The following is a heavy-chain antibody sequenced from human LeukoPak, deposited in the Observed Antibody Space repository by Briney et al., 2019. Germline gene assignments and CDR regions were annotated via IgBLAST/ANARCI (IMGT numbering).Heavy chain of an antibody. CDR2: ISDSGDRT. J-gene: IGHJ4*02. CDR3: AKDAPRTSGWYFFDY. CDR1: GFAFSSQD. V-gene: IGHV3-23*01. D-gene: IGHD6-19*01. Sequence: GGSLRLSCAASGFAFSSQDMGWVRHAPGKGLERVSAISDSGDRTYYADSVMGRFTISRDNSKDTLFLQRYSLRAEDTAVYFCAKDAPRTSGWYFFDYWGQGTLVTVSS.